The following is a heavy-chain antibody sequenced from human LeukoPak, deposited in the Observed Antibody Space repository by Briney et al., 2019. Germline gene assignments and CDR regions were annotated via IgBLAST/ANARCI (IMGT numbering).Heavy chain of an antibody. D-gene: IGHD3-10*01. CDR3: ARSFYFYGSGSPTHYFDF. V-gene: IGHV3-11*04. Sequence: GGSLRLSCAASGFTFSDYYMSWIRQAPGKGLEWVSYISSSGSTIYYADSVKGRFTISRDNAKNSLYLQMNSLRAEDTAVYYCARSFYFYGSGSPTHYFDFWGQGTLVTVSS. CDR1: GFTFSDYY. CDR2: ISSSGSTI. J-gene: IGHJ4*02.